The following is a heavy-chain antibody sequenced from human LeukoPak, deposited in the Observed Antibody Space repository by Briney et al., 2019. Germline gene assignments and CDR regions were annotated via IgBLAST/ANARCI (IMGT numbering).Heavy chain of an antibody. CDR3: AKDSGYSSGWRQYYFDY. D-gene: IGHD6-19*01. Sequence: GGSLRLSCAASGFTLDDYAMHWVRQAPGKGLEWVSLISGDGGSTYYADSVKGRFTISRDNSKNSLYLQMNSLRTEDTALYYCAKDSGYSSGWRQYYFDYWGQGTLVIVSS. J-gene: IGHJ4*02. CDR2: ISGDGGST. V-gene: IGHV3-43*02. CDR1: GFTLDDYA.